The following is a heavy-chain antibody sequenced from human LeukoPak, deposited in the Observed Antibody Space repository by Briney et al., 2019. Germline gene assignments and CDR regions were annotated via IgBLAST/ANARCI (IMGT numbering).Heavy chain of an antibody. CDR3: ARVNYYDRTGYPRTYYFDY. D-gene: IGHD3-22*01. J-gene: IGHJ4*02. V-gene: IGHV4-4*07. CDR1: GGSISSYY. Sequence: SETLSVTCTVSGGSISSYYWSWIRQPAGKGLEWIGRIYTSGSTNYNPSLKSRVTLSLDTSKNQLSLKVSSVTAADTAVYYCARVNYYDRTGYPRTYYFDYWGQGSLVTVSS. CDR2: IYTSGST.